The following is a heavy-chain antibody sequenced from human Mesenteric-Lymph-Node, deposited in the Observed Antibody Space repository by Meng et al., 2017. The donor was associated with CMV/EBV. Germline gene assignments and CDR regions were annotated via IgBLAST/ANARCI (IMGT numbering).Heavy chain of an antibody. D-gene: IGHD3-10*01. CDR3: ARVRAMVRGVSDAFDI. J-gene: IGHJ3*02. V-gene: IGHV3-33*08. CDR2: IHFDGGLR. CDR1: GFTFSDYY. Sequence: GGSLRLSCAASGFTFSDYYMSWIRQAPGKGLEWVALIHFDGGLRYYADSVKGRFTISRDNPKNTLYLQMSSLTAEDTAVYYCARVRAMVRGVSDAFDIWGQGTMVTVSS.